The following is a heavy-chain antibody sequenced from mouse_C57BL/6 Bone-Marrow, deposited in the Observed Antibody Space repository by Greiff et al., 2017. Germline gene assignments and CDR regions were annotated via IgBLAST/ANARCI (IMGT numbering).Heavy chain of an antibody. D-gene: IGHD1-1*01. CDR2: ISSGGSYT. CDR1: GFTFSSYG. V-gene: IGHV5-6*01. Sequence: EVKLMESGGDLVKPGGSLKLSCAASGFTFSSYGMSWVRQTPDKRLEWVATISSGGSYTYYPDSVKGRFTISRDNAKNTLYLPMSSLKSEDTAMYYCARPSLRSYAMDYWGQGTSVTVSS. CDR3: ARPSLRSYAMDY. J-gene: IGHJ4*01.